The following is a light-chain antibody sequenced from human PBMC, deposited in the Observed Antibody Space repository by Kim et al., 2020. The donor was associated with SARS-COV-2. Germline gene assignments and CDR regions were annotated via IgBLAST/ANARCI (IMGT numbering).Light chain of an antibody. J-gene: IGLJ2*01. Sequence: PGQSITISCTGTSSDIDGYNYVSWYQQHPGKAPKLMIYDVSNRPSGVSNRFSGSKSGDTASLTISGLQAEDEADYYCSSYTSSSTVFGGGTQLTVL. CDR2: DVS. CDR3: SSYTSSSTV. V-gene: IGLV2-14*03. CDR1: SSDIDGYNY.